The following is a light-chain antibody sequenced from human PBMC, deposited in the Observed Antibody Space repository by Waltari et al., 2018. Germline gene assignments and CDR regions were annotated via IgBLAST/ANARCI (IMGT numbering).Light chain of an antibody. V-gene: IGLV3-21*03. J-gene: IGLJ2*01. CDR2: DDS. CDR3: QVWDSSSDHPRV. Sequence: SYVLTQPPSVSVAPGKTARITCGGNHIGSKSVHWYQQKPGQAPVLVVYDDSYRPSGIPERFSGSNSGNTATLTISRVEAGDEADYYCQVWDSSSDHPRVFGGGTKLTVL. CDR1: HIGSKS.